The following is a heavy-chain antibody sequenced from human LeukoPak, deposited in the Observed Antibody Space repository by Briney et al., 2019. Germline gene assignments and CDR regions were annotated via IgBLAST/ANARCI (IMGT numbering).Heavy chain of an antibody. V-gene: IGHV1-8*03. Sequence: ASVNVSFTTSVYTFTDYDVHWVRQAPGQGLERMGWINTNSATTNYAQRLQGRVTFTMDTSLSIAYMELSSLTSEDAAVYFCARGDFGETNTAFDVWGQGTLVAVSS. J-gene: IGHJ3*01. CDR1: VYTFTDYD. D-gene: IGHD4-17*01. CDR3: ARGDFGETNTAFDV. CDR2: INTNSATT.